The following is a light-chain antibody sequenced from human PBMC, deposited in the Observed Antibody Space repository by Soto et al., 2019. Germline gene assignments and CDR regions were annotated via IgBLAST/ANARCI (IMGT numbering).Light chain of an antibody. CDR1: QSVRSSY. V-gene: IGKV3-20*01. CDR3: QQYGSSPYT. Sequence: EIALTQSPGTLSLSPGERATLSCRASQSVRSSYLAWYQQKPGQAPRLLIYGASSRATGIPDRFSGSGSGTDFTLSISRLEPEDFVMYYCQQYGSSPYTFGQGTKLEIK. CDR2: GAS. J-gene: IGKJ2*01.